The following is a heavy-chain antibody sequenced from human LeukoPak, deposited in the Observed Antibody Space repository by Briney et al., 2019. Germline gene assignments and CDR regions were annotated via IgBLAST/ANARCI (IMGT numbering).Heavy chain of an antibody. CDR3: ARGSRESLRSFAFDF. D-gene: IGHD3-16*02. CDR2: ISSSSSYI. J-gene: IGHJ3*01. CDR1: GFTFSSYS. V-gene: IGHV3-21*04. Sequence: PGGSLRLSCAASGFTFSSYSMNWVRQAPGKGLEWVSSISSSSSYIYYADSVKGRFTIFRDNAQNLLYLQTSRLRAEDTAVYYCARGSRESLRSFAFDFWGQGTMVTVSS.